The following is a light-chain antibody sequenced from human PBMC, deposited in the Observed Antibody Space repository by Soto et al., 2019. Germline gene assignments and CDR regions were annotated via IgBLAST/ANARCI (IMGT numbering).Light chain of an antibody. Sequence: QSALTQPASVSGSPGQSITISCTGTSSDIGGYNYVSWYQQYPGKVPKLMIYEVTNRPSGVSDRFSGSKSGNTASLTISGLQAEDEADYYCSSFTGGSTLYVFGTGTKLTVL. CDR3: SSFTGGSTLYV. J-gene: IGLJ1*01. CDR1: SSDIGGYNY. V-gene: IGLV2-14*01. CDR2: EVT.